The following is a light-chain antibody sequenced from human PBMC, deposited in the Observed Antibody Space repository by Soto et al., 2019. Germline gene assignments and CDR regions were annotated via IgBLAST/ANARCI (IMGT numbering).Light chain of an antibody. CDR3: KQYNNYPLT. CDR2: DAS. CDR1: QSVRSW. V-gene: IGKV1-5*01. J-gene: IGKJ4*01. Sequence: DIQMTQSPSTLSASVGDRVTITCRASQSVRSWLAWYQQKPGRAPKFLIYDASSLESGVPSRFSGSGSGTEFPLTISNLQPDDFATYYCKQYNNYPLTFGGGTKVEI.